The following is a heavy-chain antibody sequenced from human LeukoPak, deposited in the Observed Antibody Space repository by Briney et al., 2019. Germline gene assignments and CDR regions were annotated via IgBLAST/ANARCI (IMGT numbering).Heavy chain of an antibody. J-gene: IGHJ4*02. CDR1: GFTSGFTFGDYA. V-gene: IGHV3-49*04. D-gene: IGHD3-22*01. CDR2: VRTKAYGGTT. Sequence: GGSLRLSCTASGFTSGFTFGDYAMRWVRQGPEKGLAWVGFVRTKAYGGTTESAASVKGRVTISRDSSKSIAYLQMNRLKTTNTAVYYCTRTYYDSSGYLIDYWGQGTLVTVSS. CDR3: TRTYYDSSGYLIDY.